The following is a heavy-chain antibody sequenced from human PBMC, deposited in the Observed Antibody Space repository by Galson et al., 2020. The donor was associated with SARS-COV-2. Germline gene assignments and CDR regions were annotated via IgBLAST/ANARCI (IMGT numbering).Heavy chain of an antibody. CDR1: GYSFTSYW. CDR3: AGQGGYCSGGSCYFQGLWAGFGGSMDV. Sequence: KIGESLKISCKGSGYSFTSYWIGWVRQMPGKGLEWMGIIYTGDSDTRYSPSFQGQVTISADKSISTAYLQWSSLKASDTAMHYCAGQGGYCSGGSCYFQGLWAGFGGSMDVWDHGTTVAVSS. CDR2: IYTGDSDT. J-gene: IGHJ6*02. D-gene: IGHD2-15*01. V-gene: IGHV5-51*01.